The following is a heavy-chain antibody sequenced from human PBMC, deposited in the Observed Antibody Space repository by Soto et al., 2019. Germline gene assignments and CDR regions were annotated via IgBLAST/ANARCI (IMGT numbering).Heavy chain of an antibody. CDR1: GCSISGYY. CDR2: IYSIGST. D-gene: IGHD6-19*01. Sequence: SETLSLTCTVSGCSISGYYWSWLRQPPGKGLEWIGYIYSIGSTNYNPSLRSRVTISVDTSKNQFSLKLSSVTAADTAVYYCARHVQWLVTFDYWGQGTLVTVS. V-gene: IGHV4-59*08. CDR3: ARHVQWLVTFDY. J-gene: IGHJ4*02.